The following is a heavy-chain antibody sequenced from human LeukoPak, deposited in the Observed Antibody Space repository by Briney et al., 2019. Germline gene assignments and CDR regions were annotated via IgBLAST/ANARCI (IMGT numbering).Heavy chain of an antibody. CDR3: ARDSGYGYVGYYYYGMDV. CDR1: GFTFSSYG. Sequence: GGSLRLFCAASGFTFSSYGMHWVRQAPGKGLVWVSRINSDGSTISYADSVKGRFTISRENAKNTLYLQMNSLRAEDTAVYYCARDSGYGYVGYYYYGMDVWGQGTTVTVSS. V-gene: IGHV3-74*01. D-gene: IGHD5-18*01. CDR2: INSDGSTI. J-gene: IGHJ6*02.